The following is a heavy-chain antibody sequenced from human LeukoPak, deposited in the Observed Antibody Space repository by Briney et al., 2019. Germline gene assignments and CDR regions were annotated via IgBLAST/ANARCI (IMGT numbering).Heavy chain of an antibody. J-gene: IGHJ2*01. V-gene: IGHV3-53*01. D-gene: IGHD3-10*01. CDR1: WFTVSSNS. CDR2: IYSDNT. CDR3: AGEWGAGNWYFDL. Sequence: GSLRLSCTVSWFTVSSNSMSWVRQAPGKGLEWVSFIYSDNTHYSDSVKGRFTISRDNSKNTLYLQMNSLRAEDTAVYYCAGEWGAGNWYFDLWGRGTLVTVSS.